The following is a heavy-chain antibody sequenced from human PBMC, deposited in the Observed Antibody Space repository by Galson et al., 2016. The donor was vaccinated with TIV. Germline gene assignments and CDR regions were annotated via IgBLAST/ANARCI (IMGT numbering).Heavy chain of an antibody. CDR3: AKGLTPSGGDFLIDV. CDR2: TWSDGSYK. D-gene: IGHD2-21*02. Sequence: SLRLSCAASGFTFSTYGMHWVRQSPGKGLEWVGITWSDGSYKYYGDSVKGRFTISRDNSNNTLYLQMNSLRAEDAAVYYCAKGLTPSGGDFLIDVWGKGTTVTVSS. CDR1: GFTFSTYG. V-gene: IGHV3-33*06. J-gene: IGHJ6*03.